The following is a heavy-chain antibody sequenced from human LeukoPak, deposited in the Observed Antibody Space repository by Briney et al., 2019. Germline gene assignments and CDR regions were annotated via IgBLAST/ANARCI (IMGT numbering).Heavy chain of an antibody. CDR2: IYYSGST. V-gene: IGHV4-39*07. D-gene: IGHD3-22*01. CDR3: AREGDYYDSSGYYSNDAFDI. J-gene: IGHJ3*02. Sequence: RPSETLSLTCTVSGGSISSSSYYWGWIRQPPGKGLEWIGSIYYSGSTYYNPSLKSRVTISVDTSKNQFSLKLSSVTAADTAVYYCAREGDYYDSSGYYSNDAFDIWGQGTMVTVSS. CDR1: GGSISSSSYY.